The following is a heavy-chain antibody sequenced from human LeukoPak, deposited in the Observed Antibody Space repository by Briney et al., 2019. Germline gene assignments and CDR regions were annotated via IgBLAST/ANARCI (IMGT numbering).Heavy chain of an antibody. CDR1: GFTFSDYY. D-gene: IGHD3-22*01. Sequence: PGGSLRLSCAASGFTFSDYYMSWIRQAPGKGLDWVANIKQDESEIHYVDSVKGRFTISRDNAKKSLYLQMHSLRAEDTAVYYCATGRECESSGYRHLDYWGQGTLVTVSS. CDR2: IKQDESEI. V-gene: IGHV3-7*01. CDR3: ATGRECESSGYRHLDY. J-gene: IGHJ4*02.